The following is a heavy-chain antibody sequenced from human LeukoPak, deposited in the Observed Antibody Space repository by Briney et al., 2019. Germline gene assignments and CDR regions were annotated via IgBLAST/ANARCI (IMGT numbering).Heavy chain of an antibody. CDR3: ARALRQQLITAWFDP. V-gene: IGHV4-34*01. Sequence: PSETLSLTCAVYGGSFSGYYWSWIRQPPGKGLEWIGEINHSGSTNYNPSLKSRVTISADTSKNQFSLKLSSVTAADTAVYYCARALRQQLITAWFDPWGQGTLVTVSS. CDR1: GGSFSGYY. D-gene: IGHD6-13*01. J-gene: IGHJ5*02. CDR2: INHSGST.